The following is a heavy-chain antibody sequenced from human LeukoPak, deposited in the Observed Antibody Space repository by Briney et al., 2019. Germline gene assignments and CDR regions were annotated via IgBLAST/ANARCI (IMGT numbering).Heavy chain of an antibody. CDR1: GFTFSTYW. CDR2: VKQDGSEK. Sequence: PGGSLRLSCAASGFTFSTYWMSWVRQAPGKGLEWVANVKQDGSEKYYVDSVKGRFTISRDNAKNSLYLQMNSLRAEDTAMYYCARDSAGNDYWGQGTRVTVSS. V-gene: IGHV3-7*01. CDR3: ARDSAGNDY. D-gene: IGHD6-13*01. J-gene: IGHJ4*02.